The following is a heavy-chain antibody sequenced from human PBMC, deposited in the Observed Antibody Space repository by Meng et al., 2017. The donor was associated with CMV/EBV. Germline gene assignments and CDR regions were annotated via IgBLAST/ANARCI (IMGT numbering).Heavy chain of an antibody. CDR3: ARGRWFGELSWFDP. V-gene: IGHV3-21*01. J-gene: IGHJ5*02. CDR1: GFTFSSYA. D-gene: IGHD3-10*01. Sequence: GESLKISCAASGFTFSSYAMSWVRQAPGKGLEWVSSISSSSSYIYYADSVKGRFTISRDNAKNSLYLQMNSLRAEDTAVYYCARGRWFGELSWFDPWGQGTLVTVSS. CDR2: ISSSSSYI.